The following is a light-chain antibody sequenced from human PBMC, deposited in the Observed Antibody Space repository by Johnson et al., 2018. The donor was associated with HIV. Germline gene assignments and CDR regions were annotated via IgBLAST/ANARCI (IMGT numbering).Light chain of an antibody. CDR1: SSNIGNNY. J-gene: IGLJ1*01. CDR2: DNN. CDR3: GTWDSSPNG. Sequence: QSVLTQPPSVSAAPGQKVTISCSGSSSNIGNNYVSWYQQVPGTAPKLLIYDNNRRPSGIPDRFSGSKSGTSATLGITGLQTGDEADYYRGTWDSSPNGFGTGPNVTVL. V-gene: IGLV1-51*01.